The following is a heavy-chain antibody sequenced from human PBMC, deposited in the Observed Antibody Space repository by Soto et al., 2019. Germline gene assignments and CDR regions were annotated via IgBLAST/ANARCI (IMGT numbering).Heavy chain of an antibody. CDR2: IKDGGST. V-gene: IGHV4-34*01. D-gene: IGHD5-12*01. CDR1: GGSLRGYY. CDR3: ARGQEGVVATH. Sequence: QVQLQQWGAVLLKPSETLSLNCAVNGGSLRGYYWSWIRQPPGKGLEWIGEIKDGGSTNYSPSLKSRATISSDPSNNQFSLRLYSVTTADAGVYFCARGQEGVVATHWDQGTLVTVSS. J-gene: IGHJ4*02.